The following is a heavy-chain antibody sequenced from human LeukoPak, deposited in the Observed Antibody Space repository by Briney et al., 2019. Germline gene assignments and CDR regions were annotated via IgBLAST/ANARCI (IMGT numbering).Heavy chain of an antibody. CDR3: AKGTPKYFYYMDV. D-gene: IGHD2/OR15-2a*01. Sequence: TGGSLRLSCAASGFTFDDYAMHWVRHAPGKGLEWVSGISWNSGSIGYADSVKGRFTISRDNAKNSLYLQMNRLRAEDTALYYCAKGTPKYFYYMDVWGKGTTVTISS. CDR2: ISWNSGSI. V-gene: IGHV3-9*01. J-gene: IGHJ6*03. CDR1: GFTFDDYA.